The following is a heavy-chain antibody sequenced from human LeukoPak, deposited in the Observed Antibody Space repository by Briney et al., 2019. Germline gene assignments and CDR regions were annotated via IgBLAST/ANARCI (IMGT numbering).Heavy chain of an antibody. D-gene: IGHD6-19*01. CDR3: ARGGSGWLHGMDV. CDR1: GGSISSYY. Sequence: SETLSPTCTVSGGSISSYYWSWVRQPAGKGLGWIGRIYTSGSTNYNPSLKSRVTMSVDTSKNQFSLKLSSVTAADTAVYYCARGGSGWLHGMDVWGHGTTVTVSS. J-gene: IGHJ6*02. V-gene: IGHV4-4*07. CDR2: IYTSGST.